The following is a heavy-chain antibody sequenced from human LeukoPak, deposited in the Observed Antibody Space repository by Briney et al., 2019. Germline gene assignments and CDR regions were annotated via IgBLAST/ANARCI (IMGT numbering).Heavy chain of an antibody. V-gene: IGHV1-8*01. CDR3: ARERGNYDILTDYYEGNGFDP. Sequence: ASVKVSCKAAGYIFTDYDLTWVRQAAGQGLEWVGWMNPTSGDTGYAQKFQGRVTMTRDTSISTAYMELTRLRSDDTAVYYCARERGNYDILTDYYEGNGFDPWGQGTLVTVSS. CDR1: GYIFTDYD. J-gene: IGHJ5*02. D-gene: IGHD3-9*01. CDR2: MNPTSGDT.